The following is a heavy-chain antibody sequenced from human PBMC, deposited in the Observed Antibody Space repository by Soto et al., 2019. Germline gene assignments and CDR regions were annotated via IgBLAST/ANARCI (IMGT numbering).Heavy chain of an antibody. J-gene: IGHJ6*02. CDR2: INPNSGGT. CDR3: AGVGNYYGSGSYYTTPDYYGMDV. Sequence: ASVKVSCKASGYTFTGYYMHWVRQAPGQGLEWMGWINPNSGGTNYAQKFQGWVTMTRDTSISTAYMELSRLRSDDTAVYYCAGVGNYYGSGSYYTTPDYYGMDVWGQGTTVTVSS. D-gene: IGHD3-10*01. V-gene: IGHV1-2*04. CDR1: GYTFTGYY.